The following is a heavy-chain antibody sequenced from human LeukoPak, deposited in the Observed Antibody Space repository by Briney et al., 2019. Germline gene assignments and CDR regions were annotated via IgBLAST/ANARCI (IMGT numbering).Heavy chain of an antibody. CDR2: INHSGST. CDR1: GGSFSGYY. CDR3: ARGKRIAAHPVDY. J-gene: IGHJ4*02. D-gene: IGHD6-6*01. Sequence: SETLSLTCAVYGGSFSGYYWSWLRQPPGKGVEGIGEINHSGSTNYNPSLTSRGTISVDKSKNQFSLKLSSVTAADTAVYYCARGKRIAAHPVDYWGQGTLVTVSS. V-gene: IGHV4-34*01.